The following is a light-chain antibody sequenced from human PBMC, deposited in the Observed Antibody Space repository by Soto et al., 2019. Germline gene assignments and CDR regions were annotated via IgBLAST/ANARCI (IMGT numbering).Light chain of an antibody. V-gene: IGKV3-11*01. CDR2: DAS. CDR1: QSVSNY. Sequence: EIVLTQSPATLTLSPGDTATLSCRASQSVSNYLAWYQQKPGQAPRLLIYDASNRATGIPSRFSGSGSGTDFTLTISSLEPADFAVYYCQQRSNWPSTFGGGTKVEIK. J-gene: IGKJ4*01. CDR3: QQRSNWPST.